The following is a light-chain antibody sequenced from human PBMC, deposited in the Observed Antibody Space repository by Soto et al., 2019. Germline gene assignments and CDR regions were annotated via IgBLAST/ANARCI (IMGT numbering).Light chain of an antibody. Sequence: DIQMTQSPSTLSASVGDRFTITCRASQSISSWLAWYQQKPGKAPKLLIYDASSLESGVPSRFSGSGSGTEFTLTISSLQPDDFATYYCQQYNSYSLTFGQGTKVEIK. J-gene: IGKJ1*01. CDR3: QQYNSYSLT. CDR1: QSISSW. CDR2: DAS. V-gene: IGKV1-5*01.